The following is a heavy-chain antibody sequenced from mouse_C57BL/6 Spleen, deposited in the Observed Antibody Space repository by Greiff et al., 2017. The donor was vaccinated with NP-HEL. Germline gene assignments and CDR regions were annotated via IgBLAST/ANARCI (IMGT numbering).Heavy chain of an antibody. J-gene: IGHJ1*03. V-gene: IGHV2-9-1*01. CDR1: GFSLTSYA. Sequence: VKLVESGPGLVAPSQSLSITCTVSGFSLTSYAISWVRQPPGKGLEWLGVIWTGGGTNYNSALKSRLSISTDNSKSQVFLKMNSLQTDDTARYYCARNYYGSSWYCDVWGTGTTVTVSS. CDR2: IWTGGGT. CDR3: ARNYYGSSWYCDV. D-gene: IGHD1-1*01.